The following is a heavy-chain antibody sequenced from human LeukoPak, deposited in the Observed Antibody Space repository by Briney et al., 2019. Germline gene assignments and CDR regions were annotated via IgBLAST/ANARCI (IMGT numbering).Heavy chain of an antibody. V-gene: IGHV3-66*01. D-gene: IGHD6-13*01. J-gene: IGHJ6*02. CDR1: GFTVSSNY. CDR2: IYSGGST. CDR3: ARGGAAAAPSRDYYYHGMDV. Sequence: GGSLRLSCAASGFTVSSNYMSWVRQAPGKGLEWVSVIYSGGSTYYADSVKGRFTISRDNSKNTLYLQMNSLRAEDTAVYYCARGGAAAAPSRDYYYHGMDVWGQGTTVTVSS.